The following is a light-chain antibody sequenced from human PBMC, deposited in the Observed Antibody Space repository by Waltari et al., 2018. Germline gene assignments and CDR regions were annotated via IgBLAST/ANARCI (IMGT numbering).Light chain of an antibody. CDR2: AAS. J-gene: IGKJ4*01. CDR3: QQAYSFPLT. V-gene: IGKV1-12*01. Sequence: DIQMTQSPSSVSASVGDRVTITCRASQPIGGWVAWCQQKPGKAPKVLIYAASSLHSGVPSRFSGSGSGTDFTLTISDLQTEDFATYYCQQAYSFPLTFGGGTKVEIK. CDR1: QPIGGW.